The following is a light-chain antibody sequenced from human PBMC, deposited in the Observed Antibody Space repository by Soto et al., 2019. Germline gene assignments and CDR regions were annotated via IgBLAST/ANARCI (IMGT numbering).Light chain of an antibody. V-gene: IGKV1-9*01. Sequence: DIQLTQSPSFVSASVGDRVTISCRASQGIRNYLVWYQQKSGKAPKVLIYAASTLHSGVPSRFSGSGSGTEFTLTISSLQPEDFATYYCQQLNTYPPWTFGQGPKVEIK. CDR3: QQLNTYPPWT. CDR2: AAS. J-gene: IGKJ1*01. CDR1: QGIRNY.